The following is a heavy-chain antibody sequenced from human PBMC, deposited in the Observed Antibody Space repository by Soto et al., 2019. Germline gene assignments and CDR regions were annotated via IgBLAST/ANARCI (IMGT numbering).Heavy chain of an antibody. CDR2: IYYSGRT. Sequence: SETLSLTCIVSGESISSSSYYWGWIRQPPGKGLEWIGSIYYSGRTYYNPSFKSRVTISIDTSKNQFSLKLSSVTATDTAVYYCARQRTTVVTQAYFDHWGQGSLVTVSS. CDR1: GESISSSSYY. CDR3: ARQRTTVVTQAYFDH. J-gene: IGHJ4*02. V-gene: IGHV4-39*01. D-gene: IGHD2-21*02.